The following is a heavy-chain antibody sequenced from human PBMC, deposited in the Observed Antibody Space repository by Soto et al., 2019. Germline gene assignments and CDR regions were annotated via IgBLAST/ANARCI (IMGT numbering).Heavy chain of an antibody. CDR1: GGSISSYY. CDR3: AKGSASGSPYYFDC. V-gene: IGHV4-59*01. Sequence: SETLSLTCTVSGGSISSYYWSWIRQPPGKGLEWIGYIYYSGSTNYNPSLKSRVTISVDTSKNQFSLKLSSVTAADTAVYYCAKGSASGSPYYFDCWGQGALVTVSS. CDR2: IYYSGST. D-gene: IGHD6-25*01. J-gene: IGHJ4*02.